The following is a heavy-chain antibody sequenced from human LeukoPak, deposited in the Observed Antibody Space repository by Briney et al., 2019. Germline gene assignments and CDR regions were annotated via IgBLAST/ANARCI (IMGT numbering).Heavy chain of an antibody. CDR3: AKGGGATVTTYLVY. CDR2: ISGSGGST. CDR1: GFTFSSYA. Sequence: PGGSLRLSCAASGFTFSSYAMSWVCQAPGKGLEWVSAISGSGGSTYYADSVKGRFTLSRDNSKNTLYLQMNSLRAEDTAIYYCAKGGGATVTTYLVYWGQGTLVTVSS. V-gene: IGHV3-23*01. J-gene: IGHJ4*02. D-gene: IGHD4-17*01.